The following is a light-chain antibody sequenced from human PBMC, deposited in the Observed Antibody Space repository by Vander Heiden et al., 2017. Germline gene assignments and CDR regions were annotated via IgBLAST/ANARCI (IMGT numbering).Light chain of an antibody. CDR1: SSDVGGYNY. J-gene: IGLJ1*01. CDR2: DVS. CDR3: CSYAGSYTFVYV. Sequence: QSALTQPRSVSGSPGQSVTISCTGTSSDVGGYNYVSWYQQHPGKAPKLMIYDVSKRPSGVPDRISGLQAEYEADYYCCSYAGSYTFVYVFGIGTKVTVL. V-gene: IGLV2-11*01.